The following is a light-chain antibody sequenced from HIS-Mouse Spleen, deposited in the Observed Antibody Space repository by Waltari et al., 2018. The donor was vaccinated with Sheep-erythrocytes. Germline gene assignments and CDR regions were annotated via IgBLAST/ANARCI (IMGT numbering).Light chain of an antibody. J-gene: IGLJ2*01. CDR1: RSHIRSNT. Sequence: QSVLTQPPSASGTPGQRVTISCSGSRSHIRSNTVNGYQQLPGTAPKLLIYSNNQRPSGVPDRFSGSKSGTSASLAISGLQSEDEADYYCAAWDDSLNGVVFGGGTKLTVL. V-gene: IGLV1-44*01. CDR2: SNN. CDR3: AAWDDSLNGVV.